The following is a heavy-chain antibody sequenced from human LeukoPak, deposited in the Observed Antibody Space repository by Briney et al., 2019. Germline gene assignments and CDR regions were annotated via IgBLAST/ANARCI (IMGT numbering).Heavy chain of an antibody. CDR2: ISAYNGNT. V-gene: IGHV1-18*01. D-gene: IGHD1-1*01. J-gene: IGHJ4*02. CDR3: ARDPATYNWNDVDYFDY. Sequence: ASVKVSCKASGYTFTSYGISWVRQAPGQGLEWMGWISAYNGNTNYAQKLQGRVNMTTDTSTSTAYMELRSLRSDDTAVYYCARDPATYNWNDVDYFDYWGQGTLVTVSS. CDR1: GYTFTSYG.